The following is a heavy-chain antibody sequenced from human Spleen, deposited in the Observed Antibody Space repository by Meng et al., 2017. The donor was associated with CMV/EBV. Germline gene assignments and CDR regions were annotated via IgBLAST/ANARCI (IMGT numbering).Heavy chain of an antibody. V-gene: IGHV4-61*08. J-gene: IGHJ5*02. CDR2: MYSGGDT. CDR3: ARESYYRGFDP. D-gene: IGHD3-10*01. Sequence: SGPTLVKPTQTLTLTCTFSGFSLTTGGVAVGWIRQPPGKGLEWIGYMYSGGDTKYNPSLEGRVTISLDTSKNEFSLKVTSVTAADTAVYYCARESYYRGFDPWGQGTLVTVSS. CDR1: GFSLTTGGVA.